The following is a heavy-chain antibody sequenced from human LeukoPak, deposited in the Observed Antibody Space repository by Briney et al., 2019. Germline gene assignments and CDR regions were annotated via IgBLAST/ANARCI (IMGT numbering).Heavy chain of an antibody. CDR3: ARVGFVVDCSGGSCYSADAFDI. J-gene: IGHJ3*02. V-gene: IGHV3-74*01. D-gene: IGHD2-15*01. Sequence: GGSLRLSCAASGFTFSSYWMHWVRQAPGKGLVWVSRINSDGSSTSYADSVKGRFTISRDNAKNTLYLQMNSLRAEDTAVYYCARVGFVVDCSGGSCYSADAFDIWGQGTMVTVSS. CDR2: INSDGSST. CDR1: GFTFSSYW.